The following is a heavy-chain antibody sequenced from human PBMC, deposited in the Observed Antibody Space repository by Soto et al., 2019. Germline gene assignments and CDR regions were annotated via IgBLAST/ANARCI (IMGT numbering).Heavy chain of an antibody. CDR2: ISGSGTGT. CDR3: AKEGGGGAAMVTSYFDY. D-gene: IGHD5-18*01. Sequence: AASGITFNNYALNWVRQAPGKGLEWVSGISGSGTGTYYADSVKGRFTISRDNSKSTVYLHMNSLRADDTAIYYCAKEGGGGAAMVTSYFDYWGQGTLVTVSS. CDR1: GITFNNYA. J-gene: IGHJ4*02. V-gene: IGHV3-23*01.